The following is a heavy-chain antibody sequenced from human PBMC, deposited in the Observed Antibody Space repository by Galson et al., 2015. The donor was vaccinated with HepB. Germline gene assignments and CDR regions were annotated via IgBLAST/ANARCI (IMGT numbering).Heavy chain of an antibody. CDR1: GFTFTNAW. Sequence: SLRLSCAASGFTFTNAWMSWVRQAPGKGLECVGRIRSNTDGGTRNYAAPVKGRFAISRDDSKRTLFLQMNSLKTEDTGVYYCTTEIVATLSSWFDPWGQGTLVPVSS. CDR3: TTEIVATLSSWFDP. CDR2: IRSNTDGGTR. D-gene: IGHD5-12*01. J-gene: IGHJ5*02. V-gene: IGHV3-15*01.